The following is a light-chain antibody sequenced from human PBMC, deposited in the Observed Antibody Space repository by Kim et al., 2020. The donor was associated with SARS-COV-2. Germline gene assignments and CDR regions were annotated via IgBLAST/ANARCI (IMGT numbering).Light chain of an antibody. CDR3: CSYAGSYTWV. J-gene: IGLJ3*02. V-gene: IGLV2-11*01. CDR1: SSDVCGYNY. Sequence: GQSVPISCTGTSSDVCGYNYVSWYQQHPGKAPKLMIYDVSKRPSGVPDRFSGSKSGNTASLTISGLQAEDEADYYCCSYAGSYTWVFGGGTQLTVL. CDR2: DVS.